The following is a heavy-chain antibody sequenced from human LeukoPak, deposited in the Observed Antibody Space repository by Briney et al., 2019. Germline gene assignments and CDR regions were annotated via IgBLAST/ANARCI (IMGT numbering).Heavy chain of an antibody. CDR3: ARAGVITWGGVIDY. CDR1: GYSISSGYY. Sequence: SETLSLTCAVSGYSISSGYYWGWIRQPPGKGLEWIGSIYHSGSTSYNPSLKRRVTISVDTSKNQFSLKLSSVTAAARAVYYGARAGVITWGGVIDYWGQGTLVTVSS. J-gene: IGHJ4*02. D-gene: IGHD3-16*02. CDR2: IYHSGST. V-gene: IGHV4-38-2*01.